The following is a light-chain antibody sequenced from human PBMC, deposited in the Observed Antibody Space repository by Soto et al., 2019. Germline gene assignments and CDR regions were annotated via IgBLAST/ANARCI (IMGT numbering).Light chain of an antibody. CDR3: QHYNSYSEA. Sequence: DIQMPPSPSSVSASVGDRVTITCRASQTISSWLAWYQQKPGKAPKLLIYKASTLKSGVPSRFSGSGSGTEFTLTISSLQPDDFATYYCQHYNSYSEAFGQGTKVDIK. J-gene: IGKJ1*01. CDR1: QTISSW. CDR2: KAS. V-gene: IGKV1-5*03.